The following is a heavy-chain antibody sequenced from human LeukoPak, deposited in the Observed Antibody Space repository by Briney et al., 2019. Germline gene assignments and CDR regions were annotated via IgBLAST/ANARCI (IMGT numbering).Heavy chain of an antibody. V-gene: IGHV4-59*01. CDR2: IYYSGST. CDR1: GGSISSYY. CDR3: ARDYYGSGGDWFDP. J-gene: IGHJ5*02. D-gene: IGHD3-10*01. Sequence: SETLSLTCTVSGGSISSYYWSWIRQPPGKGLEWIGYIYYSGSTNYNPSLKSRVTISVDTSKNQFSLKLSSVTAADTAVYYCARDYYGSGGDWFDPWGQGTLVTVSS.